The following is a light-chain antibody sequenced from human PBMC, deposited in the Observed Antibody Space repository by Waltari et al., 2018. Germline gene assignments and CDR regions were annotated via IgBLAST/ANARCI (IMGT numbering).Light chain of an antibody. J-gene: IGLJ3*02. CDR2: EDT. CDR3: CSFAGSNTWV. CDR1: NSDVGGYDR. Sequence: QSALTQPASVSGSPGQSITISCTGTNSDVGGYDRVSWYQQHPDKAPKVMIYEDTKRPSGVSYRFSGSKSGNTASLTISGLQAEDEADYYCCSFAGSNTWVFGGGTKLTAL. V-gene: IGLV2-23*01.